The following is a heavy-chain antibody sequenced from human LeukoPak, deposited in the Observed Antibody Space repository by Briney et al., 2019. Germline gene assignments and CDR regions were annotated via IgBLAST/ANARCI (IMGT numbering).Heavy chain of an antibody. CDR3: ARGITIFGVVTAMDV. J-gene: IGHJ6*02. D-gene: IGHD3-3*01. Sequence: PSQTLSLTCTVSGGSISSGSYYWSWIRQPAGKGLEWIGRIYTSGSTNYNPSLKSRVTISVDTSKNQFSLKLSPVTAADTAVYYCARGITIFGVVTAMDVWGQGTTVTVSS. CDR1: GGSISSGSYY. V-gene: IGHV4-61*02. CDR2: IYTSGST.